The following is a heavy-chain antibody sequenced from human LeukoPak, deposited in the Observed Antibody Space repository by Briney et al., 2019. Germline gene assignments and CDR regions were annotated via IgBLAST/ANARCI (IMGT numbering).Heavy chain of an antibody. CDR3: ARWVYGSGSYYNRAFDI. V-gene: IGHV4-59*11. CDR2: IYYSGST. J-gene: IGHJ3*02. D-gene: IGHD3-10*01. Sequence: SETLSLTCTVSGGSNSSHYWSWIRQPPGKGLEWIGYIYYSGSTNYNPSLKSRVTISVDTSKNQFSLKLSSVTAADTAVYYCARWVYGSGSYYNRAFDIWGQGTMVTVSS. CDR1: GGSNSSHY.